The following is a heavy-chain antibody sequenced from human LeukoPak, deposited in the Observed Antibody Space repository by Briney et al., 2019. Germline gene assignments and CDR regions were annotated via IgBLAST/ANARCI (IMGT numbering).Heavy chain of an antibody. Sequence: SVKVSCKASGGTFSSYAISWVRQAPGQGLEWMGGIIPIFGTANYAQKFQGRVTITADKSTSTAYMELSSLRSEDTAVYYCARAPLGGSSRFGPWGQGTLVTVSS. D-gene: IGHD3-16*01. V-gene: IGHV1-69*06. CDR3: ARAPLGGSSRFGP. J-gene: IGHJ5*02. CDR2: IIPIFGTA. CDR1: GGTFSSYA.